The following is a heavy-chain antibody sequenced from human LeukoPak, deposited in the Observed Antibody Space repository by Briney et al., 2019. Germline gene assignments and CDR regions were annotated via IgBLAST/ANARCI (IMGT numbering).Heavy chain of an antibody. CDR3: ANHILTGYPLDY. CDR1: AITFSTYA. Sequence: GGSLRLSCAASAITFSTYAMSWVRQAPGKGLEWVSTISASGRSTYYADSVKGRFTVSRDNSKRTLFLHMKSLRAEDTAVYYCANHILTGYPLDYWGQGTLVTVSS. D-gene: IGHD3-9*01. CDR2: ISASGRST. J-gene: IGHJ4*02. V-gene: IGHV3-23*01.